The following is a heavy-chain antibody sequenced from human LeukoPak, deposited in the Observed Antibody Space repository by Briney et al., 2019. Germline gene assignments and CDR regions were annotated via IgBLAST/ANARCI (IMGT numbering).Heavy chain of an antibody. CDR2: INHSGST. V-gene: IGHV4-30-2*01. CDR3: ARQRRTMVRGVIHYYYGMDV. CDR1: GGSISSGGYY. J-gene: IGHJ6*02. D-gene: IGHD3-10*01. Sequence: SQTLSLTCTVSGGSISSGGYYWSWIRQPPGKGLEWIGEINHSGSTNYNPSLKSRVTISVDTSKNQFSLKLSSVTAADTAVYYCARQRRTMVRGVIHYYYGMDVWGQGTTVTVSS.